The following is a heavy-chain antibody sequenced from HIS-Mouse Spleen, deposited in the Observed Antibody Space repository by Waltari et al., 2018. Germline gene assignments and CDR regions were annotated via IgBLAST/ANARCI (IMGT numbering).Heavy chain of an antibody. V-gene: IGHV4-39*07. CDR2: IYYSGST. CDR3: AREIPYSSSWYDWYFDL. CDR1: GGSISSSSYY. Sequence: QLQLQESGPGLVKPSETLSLTCTVSGGSISSSSYYWGWIRQPPGKGLEWIGSIYYSGSTNYNPSLKSRVTISVATSKNQFSLKLSLVTAADTAVYYCAREIPYSSSWYDWYFDLWGRGTLVTVSS. J-gene: IGHJ2*01. D-gene: IGHD6-13*01.